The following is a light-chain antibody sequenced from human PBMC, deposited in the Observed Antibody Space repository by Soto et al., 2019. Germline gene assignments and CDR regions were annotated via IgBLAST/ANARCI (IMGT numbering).Light chain of an antibody. CDR1: QSVSSY. J-gene: IGKJ2*01. CDR3: QQRSNWPPYT. V-gene: IGKV3-11*01. Sequence: EIVLTQSPATLSLSPGERATLSCRASQSVSSYFAWYQQKPGQAPRLLIYDASNRAAGIPARFSGSGSGTDFPLTIRSLEPEDFAVYYCQQRSNWPPYTFGQGTKLEIK. CDR2: DAS.